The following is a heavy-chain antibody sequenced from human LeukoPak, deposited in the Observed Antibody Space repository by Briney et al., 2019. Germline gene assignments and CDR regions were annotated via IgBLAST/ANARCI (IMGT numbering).Heavy chain of an antibody. V-gene: IGHV1-18*01. CDR1: DYTFTSYG. D-gene: IGHD3-16*02. Sequence: ASVTVSCKASDYTFTSYGLSWVGQAPGQGLEWMGWISAYNGNTNYAQKRQGRVTMTTDTSTSTAYMELRSLRSDDTAVYYCARGRPIYVWGSYRPQNFDYWGQGTLVTVSS. CDR2: ISAYNGNT. CDR3: ARGRPIYVWGSYRPQNFDY. J-gene: IGHJ4*02.